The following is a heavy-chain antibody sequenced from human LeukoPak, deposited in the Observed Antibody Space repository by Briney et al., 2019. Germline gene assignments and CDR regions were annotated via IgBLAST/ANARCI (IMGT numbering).Heavy chain of an antibody. V-gene: IGHV4-59*08. CDR3: ARHFTPAAAGGFDY. D-gene: IGHD6-13*01. Sequence: PSQTLSLTCTVSGGTTTSYYCSWIRQPPGHRLKGMGSIYYSGGTTYNPSIKGRVATSVDTSKNQFSLKLISVTAADTAVYYCARHFTPAAAGGFDYWGQGTLVTVSS. CDR1: GGTTTSYY. J-gene: IGHJ4*02. CDR2: IYYSGGT.